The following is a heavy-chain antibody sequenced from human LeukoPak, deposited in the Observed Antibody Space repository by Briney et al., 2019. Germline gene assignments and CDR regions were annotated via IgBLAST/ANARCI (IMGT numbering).Heavy chain of an antibody. CDR3: AKLNLRPGDY. V-gene: IGHV3-11*01. CDR1: GSTFSDYY. Sequence: GGSLRLSCAASGSTFSDYYMSWIRQAPGKGLEWVSYISNSGSTIYYADSVKGRFFISRDNAKNSLYLQMNSLRAEDTAVYYCAKLNLRPGDYWGQGTLVTVSS. J-gene: IGHJ4*02. CDR2: ISNSGSTI. D-gene: IGHD5/OR15-5a*01.